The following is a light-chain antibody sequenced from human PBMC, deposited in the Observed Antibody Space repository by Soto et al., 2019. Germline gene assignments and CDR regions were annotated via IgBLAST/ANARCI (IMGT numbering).Light chain of an antibody. J-gene: IGKJ5*01. Sequence: DIQMTQSPSSLSASVGDRFTITCRASQGISSWLNWYQQKPGKAPNLLIYAASGLQSGVPSRFSGSGSGTDFTLTISSLQPEDFATYYCQQSYRTPITFGQGTRLEIK. CDR3: QQSYRTPIT. V-gene: IGKV1-39*01. CDR1: QGISSW. CDR2: AAS.